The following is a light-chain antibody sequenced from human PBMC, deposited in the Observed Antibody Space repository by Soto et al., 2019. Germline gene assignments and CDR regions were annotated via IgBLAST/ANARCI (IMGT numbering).Light chain of an antibody. J-gene: IGLJ1*01. CDR3: CSDAGTSSYL. CDR1: NSDLGSFNF. Sequence: QSVLTQPASVSGSPGQSITISCTRTNSDLGSFNFVSWYQKQPGKAPKVMIYEVAKRPSGISDRFSGSKSGNTASLTISGLKVEDEADYYCCSDAGTSSYLFGTGTKLTVL. CDR2: EVA. V-gene: IGLV2-23*02.